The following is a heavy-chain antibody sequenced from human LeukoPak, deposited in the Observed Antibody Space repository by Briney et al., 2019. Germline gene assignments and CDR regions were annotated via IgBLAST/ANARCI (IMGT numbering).Heavy chain of an antibody. V-gene: IGHV3-13*01. D-gene: IGHD3-22*01. CDR3: ATGYDSSGYYSGY. CDR1: GFTFSNYD. Sequence: PGGSLRLSCAASGFTFSNYDMHWVRHATGKGLDCVSGIGTAGDTYYPGSVKGRFTISRENAKNSLYLQMNSLRAGDTAVYYCATGYDSSGYYSGYWGQGTLVTVSS. CDR2: IGTAGDT. J-gene: IGHJ4*02.